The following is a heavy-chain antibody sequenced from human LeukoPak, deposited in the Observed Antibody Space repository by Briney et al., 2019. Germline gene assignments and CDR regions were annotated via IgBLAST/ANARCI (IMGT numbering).Heavy chain of an antibody. CDR3: ATARQFSYYGLDV. V-gene: IGHV1-24*01. Sequence: ASVKVSCKVSGHTLSELPIHWVRQAPGKGLQWMGGFDPEEGKTIYEETFQGRVNMTEDTSTDTAYMDLSSLRSDDTAIYYCATARQFSYYGLDVWGQGTTVTVSS. CDR1: GHTLSELP. CDR2: FDPEEGKT. D-gene: IGHD5-24*01. J-gene: IGHJ6*02.